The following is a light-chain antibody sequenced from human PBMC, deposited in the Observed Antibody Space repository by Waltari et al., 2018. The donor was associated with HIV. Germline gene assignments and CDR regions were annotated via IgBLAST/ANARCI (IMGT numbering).Light chain of an antibody. J-gene: IGKJ1*01. V-gene: IGKV3-15*01. Sequence: EIVMTQSPATLSVSPGERATLPCRASQSVSGNLAWYQQKPGQAPRLLIYGASTRATGIPARFSGSGSGTEFTLSISSLQSEDFAVYYCQQYNVWPPWTFGQGTEVEIK. CDR3: QQYNVWPPWT. CDR1: QSVSGN. CDR2: GAS.